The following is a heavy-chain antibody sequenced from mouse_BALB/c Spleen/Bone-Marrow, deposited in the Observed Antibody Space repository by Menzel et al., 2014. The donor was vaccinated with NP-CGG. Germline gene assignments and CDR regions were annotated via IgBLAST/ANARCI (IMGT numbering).Heavy chain of an antibody. CDR2: INPDSSTI. J-gene: IGHJ3*01. CDR3: ARLGYYGSFAF. V-gene: IGHV4-1*02. CDR1: GFDFSRFW. D-gene: IGHD1-2*01. Sequence: EVKVEESGGGLVQPGGSLKLSCAASGFDFSRFWMSWVRQAQGKGLEWIGEINPDSSTINYTPSLKDKFIISRDNAKNTLYLQMSKVRSEDTALYYCARLGYYGSFAFWGQGTLVTVSA.